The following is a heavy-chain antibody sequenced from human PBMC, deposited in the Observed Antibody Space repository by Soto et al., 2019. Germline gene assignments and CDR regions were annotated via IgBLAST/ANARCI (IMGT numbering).Heavy chain of an antibody. V-gene: IGHV4-59*08. J-gene: IGHJ4*02. CDR1: GGSISSYY. D-gene: IGHD5-18*01. CDR2: IYYSGST. CDR3: ARVQGGGGAMVHNY. Sequence: SETLSLTCTVSGGSISSYYWSWIRQPPGKGLEWIGYIYYSGSTNYNPSLKSRVTISVDTSKNQFSLKLSSVTAAVTAVYYCARVQGGGGAMVHNYWGQGTLVTVSS.